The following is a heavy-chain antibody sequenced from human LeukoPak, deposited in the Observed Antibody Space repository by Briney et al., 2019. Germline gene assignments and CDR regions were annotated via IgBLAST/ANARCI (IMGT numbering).Heavy chain of an antibody. Sequence: GGSLRLSCAASGVTFSSYAMHWVRQAPGKGLEWVAVISYDGSNKYYADSVKGRFTISRDNSKNTLYLQMNSLRAEDTAVYYCARDIVVVVAATGYYYGMDVWGQGTTVTVSS. CDR1: GVTFSSYA. D-gene: IGHD2-15*01. CDR2: ISYDGSNK. J-gene: IGHJ6*02. V-gene: IGHV3-30*04. CDR3: ARDIVVVVAATGYYYGMDV.